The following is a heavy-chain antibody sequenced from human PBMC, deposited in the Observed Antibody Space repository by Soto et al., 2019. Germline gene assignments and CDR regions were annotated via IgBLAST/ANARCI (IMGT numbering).Heavy chain of an antibody. CDR1: GGSISSSPYY. V-gene: IGHV4-39*01. Sequence: QLQLQESGPGLVKPSETLSLTCTVSGGSISSSPYYWAWIRQPPGKGLQWIGNIYYNGNTFYNPSLRRRVTISIDPSKSQFSLGLSSVTASDTAVYYCARHGPLTNNWNQLNCWGQGTLVTVSS. CDR2: IYYNGNT. D-gene: IGHD1-1*01. CDR3: ARHGPLTNNWNQLNC. J-gene: IGHJ4*02.